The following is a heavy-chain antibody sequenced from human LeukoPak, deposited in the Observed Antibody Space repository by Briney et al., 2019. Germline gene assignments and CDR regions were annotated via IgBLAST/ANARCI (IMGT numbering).Heavy chain of an antibody. D-gene: IGHD3-10*01. J-gene: IGHJ4*02. CDR1: GFTFSSYA. CDR2: ISGSGGST. Sequence: GGSLRLSCAASGFTFSSYAMSWVRQAPGKGLEWVSAISGSGGSTYYADSVKGRSTISRDNSQSTLYLQMNSVRAEDTAVYYCAKGVLRYYGSGSYVGDHWGQGTRVTVSS. CDR3: AKGVLRYYGSGSYVGDH. V-gene: IGHV3-23*01.